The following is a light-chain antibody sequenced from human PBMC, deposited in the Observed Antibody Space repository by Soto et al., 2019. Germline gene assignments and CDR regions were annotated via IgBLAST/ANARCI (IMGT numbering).Light chain of an antibody. CDR3: QVYIRDSPWT. CDR1: QSISTW. Sequence: DIQMTQSPSTLSALVGDRVTITCRASQSISTWLAWFQQKPGKAPKLLIYKASSLESGVPSRFSGSGSGTEFSLTISSLQPDDFGTYYCQVYIRDSPWTLGQGTRVEMK. V-gene: IGKV1-5*03. CDR2: KAS. J-gene: IGKJ1*01.